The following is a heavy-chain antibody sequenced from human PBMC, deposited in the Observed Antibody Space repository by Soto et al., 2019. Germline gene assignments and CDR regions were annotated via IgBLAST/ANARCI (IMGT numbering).Heavy chain of an antibody. CDR3: AKDSRIVVVTAPYDY. Sequence: QVQLVESGGGVVQPGRSLRLSCAASGFTFSSYGMHWVRQAPGKGLEWVAVISYDGSNKYYADSVKGRFTISRDNSXYTLYLQMNSLRAEDTAVYYCAKDSRIVVVTAPYDYWGQGTLVTVSS. CDR2: ISYDGSNK. V-gene: IGHV3-30*18. CDR1: GFTFSSYG. J-gene: IGHJ4*02. D-gene: IGHD2-21*02.